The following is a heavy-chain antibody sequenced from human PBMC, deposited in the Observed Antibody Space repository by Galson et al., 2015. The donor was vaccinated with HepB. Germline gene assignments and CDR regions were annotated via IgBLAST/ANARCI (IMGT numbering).Heavy chain of an antibody. CDR1: GFTVSSNY. D-gene: IGHD6-13*01. Sequence: SLRLSCAASGFTVSSNYMSWVRQAPGKGLEWVSVIYSGSGTYYADSVKGRFTISRDNSKNTQYLQMNSLRAEDTAVYYCASLGYSSSWYRYGMDVWGQGTTVTVSS. CDR3: ASLGYSSSWYRYGMDV. V-gene: IGHV3-66*02. CDR2: IYSGSGT. J-gene: IGHJ6*02.